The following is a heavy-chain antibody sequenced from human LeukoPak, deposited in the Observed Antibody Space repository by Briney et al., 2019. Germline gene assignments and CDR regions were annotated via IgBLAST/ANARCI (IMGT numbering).Heavy chain of an antibody. Sequence: GGSLRLSCAASGFTFSDYYMSWIRQAPGKGLEWVSYISSSGSTIYYADSVKGRFTISRDNAKNSLYLQMNSLRAEDTAVYYCASKDIVVVVAVNFDYWGQGTLVTVSS. CDR1: GFTFSDYY. D-gene: IGHD2-15*01. CDR2: ISSSGSTI. J-gene: IGHJ4*02. CDR3: ASKDIVVVVAVNFDY. V-gene: IGHV3-11*01.